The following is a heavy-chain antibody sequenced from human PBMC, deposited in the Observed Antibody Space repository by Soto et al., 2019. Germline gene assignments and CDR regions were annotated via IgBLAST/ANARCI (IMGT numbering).Heavy chain of an antibody. V-gene: IGHV4-34*01. J-gene: IGHJ4*02. Sequence: SETLSLTCAVYGGSFSGYYWSWIRQPPGKGLEWIGEINHSGSTNYNPSLKSRVTISVDTSKNQFSLKLSSVTAADTAVYYCASSYGSGSYYRYYWGQGTLVTVSS. CDR1: GGSFSGYY. CDR3: ASSYGSGSYYRYY. CDR2: INHSGST. D-gene: IGHD3-10*01.